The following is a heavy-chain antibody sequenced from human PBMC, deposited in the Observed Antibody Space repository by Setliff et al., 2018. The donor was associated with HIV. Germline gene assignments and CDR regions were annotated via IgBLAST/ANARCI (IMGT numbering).Heavy chain of an antibody. V-gene: IGHV4-39*01. CDR3: ARHRDPPGTSWIYYYYYMDL. Sequence: SATLSLTCSVSGGSISSISYYWGWIRQPPGKGLEWIGNIYYSGSTYYNPSLKSRVTITVDTSKNQFSLKLTSVTAAATGVYYCARHRDPPGTSWIYYYYYMDLWGAGTTVTV. J-gene: IGHJ6*03. D-gene: IGHD6-13*01. CDR2: IYYSGST. CDR1: GGSISSISYY.